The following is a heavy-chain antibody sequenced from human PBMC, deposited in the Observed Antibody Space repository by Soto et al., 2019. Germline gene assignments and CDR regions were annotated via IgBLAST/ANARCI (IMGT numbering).Heavy chain of an antibody. D-gene: IGHD2-21*01. J-gene: IGHJ5*02. CDR1: GAALNIGDYS. CDR3: ARLRIATNNYKWFDP. Sequence: SGSLSLTCSVSGAALNIGDYSWSCIRQVPGKGLEWIGHIYVTGAVDYNPSLRDRITISQDTSERQFSLNLRLVTAADTAVYYCARLRIATNNYKWFDPWGQGTLVTVSS. CDR2: IYVTGAV. V-gene: IGHV4-31*03.